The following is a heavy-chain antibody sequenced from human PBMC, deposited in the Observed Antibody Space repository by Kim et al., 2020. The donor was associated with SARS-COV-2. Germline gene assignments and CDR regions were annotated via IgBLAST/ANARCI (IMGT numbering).Heavy chain of an antibody. CDR3: ARRKYYYDSSGYYVDYFDY. J-gene: IGHJ4*02. CDR1: GGSISSYY. D-gene: IGHD3-22*01. CDR2: IYYSGST. V-gene: IGHV4-59*01. Sequence: SETLSLTCTVSGGSISSYYWSWIRQPPGKGLEWIGYIYYSGSTNYNPSLKSRVTISVDTSKNQFSLKLSSVTAADTAVYYCARRKYYYDSSGYYVDYFDYWGQGTLVTVSS.